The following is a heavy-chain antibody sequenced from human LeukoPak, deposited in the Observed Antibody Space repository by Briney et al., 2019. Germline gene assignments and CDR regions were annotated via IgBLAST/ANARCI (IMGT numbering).Heavy chain of an antibody. CDR2: INAGNGNT. D-gene: IGHD3-22*01. CDR1: GYTFTSYA. Sequence: ASVNVSCKASGYTFTSYAMHWVRQAPGQRLEWMGWINAGNGNTKYSQKFQGRVTITRDTSASTAYMELSSLRSEDTAVYYRARDYYDSSGYSDRFDPWGQGTLVTVSS. J-gene: IGHJ5*02. CDR3: ARDYYDSSGYSDRFDP. V-gene: IGHV1-3*01.